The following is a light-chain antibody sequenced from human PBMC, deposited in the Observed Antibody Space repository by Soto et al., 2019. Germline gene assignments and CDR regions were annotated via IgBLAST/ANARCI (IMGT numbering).Light chain of an antibody. CDR1: QGISSY. V-gene: IGKV1-8*01. Sequence: AIRMTQSPSSLSASTGDRVTITCRASQGISSYLAWYQQKPGKAPKLLIYAASTLQSGVPSRFSGSGSGTDLTLTISCLQSEDFATYYCQQYYSYSTFGQGTKV. J-gene: IGKJ1*01. CDR2: AAS. CDR3: QQYYSYST.